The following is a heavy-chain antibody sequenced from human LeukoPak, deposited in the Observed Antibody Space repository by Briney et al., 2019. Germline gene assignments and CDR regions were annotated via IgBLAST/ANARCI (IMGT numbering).Heavy chain of an antibody. Sequence: GSSVTLSCKASGGTFSSYAISWVRLAPGQGLEWMGGIIPIFGTANYAQKFQGRVTITADESTSTAYMELSSLRSEDTAVYYCATTVGSYFDYWSQGTLVTVSS. CDR1: GGTFSSYA. CDR2: IIPIFGTA. CDR3: ATTVGSYFDY. J-gene: IGHJ4*02. V-gene: IGHV1-69*01. D-gene: IGHD3-16*01.